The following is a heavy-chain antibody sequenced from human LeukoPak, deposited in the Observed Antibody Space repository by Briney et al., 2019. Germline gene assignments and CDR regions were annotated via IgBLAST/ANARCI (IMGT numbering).Heavy chain of an antibody. Sequence: ASVKVSCKASGYTFTSYDINWVRQATGQGLEWMGWMNPNSGNTGYAQKFQGRVTMTRNTSISTAYMELRSLRSDDTAVYYCARDGCSSTSCYINVGLTSYGMDVWGQGTTVTVSS. V-gene: IGHV1-8*01. CDR1: GYTFTSYD. CDR3: ARDGCSSTSCYINVGLTSYGMDV. CDR2: MNPNSGNT. D-gene: IGHD2-2*02. J-gene: IGHJ6*02.